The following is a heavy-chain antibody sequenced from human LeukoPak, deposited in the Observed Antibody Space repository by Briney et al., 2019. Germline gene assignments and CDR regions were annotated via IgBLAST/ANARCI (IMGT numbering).Heavy chain of an antibody. D-gene: IGHD3-10*01. CDR1: GFTFSSYA. V-gene: IGHV3-23*01. J-gene: IGHJ4*02. CDR3: GKLFYSSGMYHFDY. Sequence: GESLRLSCAVSGFTFSSYAMSWVRQAPGKGLEWVSGISASGGGTYYADSVKGRFTISRDNSKNTLYLQMNSLRAEDTAVFYCGKLFYSSGMYHFDYWGQGTLVTVSS. CDR2: ISASGGGT.